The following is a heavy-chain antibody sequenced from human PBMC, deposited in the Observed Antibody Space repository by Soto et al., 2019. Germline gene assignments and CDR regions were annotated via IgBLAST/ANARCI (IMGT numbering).Heavy chain of an antibody. D-gene: IGHD7-27*01. CDR1: GGSLSSYY. CDR3: ARRWGRTFDY. Sequence: QVQLQESGPGLVKPSGTLSLSCTVSGGSLSSYYWSWIRQPPGKGLEWIVYIYYSGSTNYNPSLRSRVTISVDTSKNQFSLKLSSVTAADTAVYYCARRWGRTFDYWGQGTLVTVSS. V-gene: IGHV4-59*08. J-gene: IGHJ4*02. CDR2: IYYSGST.